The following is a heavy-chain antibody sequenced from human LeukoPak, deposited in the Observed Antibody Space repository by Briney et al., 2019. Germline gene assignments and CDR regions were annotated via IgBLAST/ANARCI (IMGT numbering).Heavy chain of an antibody. D-gene: IGHD3-10*01. CDR2: ISSSSSYI. CDR1: RFTFSSYS. Sequence: GGSLRLSCAASRFTFSSYSMNWVRQAPGKVLEWVSSISSSSSYIYYADSVKGRFTISRDNAKNSLYLQMNSLRAEDTAVYYCAKEMVRGVIYAFDIWGQGTMVTVSS. V-gene: IGHV3-21*01. CDR3: AKEMVRGVIYAFDI. J-gene: IGHJ3*02.